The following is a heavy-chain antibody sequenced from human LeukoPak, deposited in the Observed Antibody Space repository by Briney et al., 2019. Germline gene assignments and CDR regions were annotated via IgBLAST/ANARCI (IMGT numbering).Heavy chain of an antibody. V-gene: IGHV3-23*01. Sequence: GGSLRLSCAASRFTFNSYAMSWVRQAPGKGLEWVSVIGGSNGITFYVGSVKGRFTISRDNSKDTLYLQMNSLRAEDTAVYYCAKEPLAYCGGDCYSDYWGQGTLVTVSS. CDR2: IGGSNGIT. D-gene: IGHD2-21*02. CDR3: AKEPLAYCGGDCYSDY. CDR1: RFTFNSYA. J-gene: IGHJ4*02.